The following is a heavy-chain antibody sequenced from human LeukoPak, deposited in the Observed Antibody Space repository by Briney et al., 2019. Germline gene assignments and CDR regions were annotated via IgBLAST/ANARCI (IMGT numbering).Heavy chain of an antibody. J-gene: IGHJ6*02. CDR3: ASRRLWFGELLPFGMDV. Sequence: SETLSLTCTVSGGSISSYYWSWIRQPPGKGLEWIGSIYYSGSTYYNPSLKSRVTISVDTSKNQFSLKLSSVTAADTAVYYCASRRLWFGELLPFGMDVWGQGTTVTVSS. V-gene: IGHV4-59*05. CDR2: IYYSGST. D-gene: IGHD3-10*01. CDR1: GGSISSYY.